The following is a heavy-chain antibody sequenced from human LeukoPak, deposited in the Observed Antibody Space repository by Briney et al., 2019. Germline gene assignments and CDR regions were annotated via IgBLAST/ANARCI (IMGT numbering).Heavy chain of an antibody. J-gene: IGHJ5*02. Sequence: PGGSLRLSCAASGFTLSSYSMNWVRQAPGKGLEWVSSISSSSSYIYYADSVKGRFTISRDNAKNSLYLQMNSLRAEDTAVYYCARDSPRGYCSGGSCYAWFDPWGQGTLVTVSS. CDR3: ARDSPRGYCSGGSCYAWFDP. CDR2: ISSSSSYI. V-gene: IGHV3-21*01. CDR1: GFTLSSYS. D-gene: IGHD2-15*01.